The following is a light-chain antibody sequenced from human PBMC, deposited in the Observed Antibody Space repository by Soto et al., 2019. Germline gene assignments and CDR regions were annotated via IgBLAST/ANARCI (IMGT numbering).Light chain of an antibody. CDR1: QSVSRY. CDR3: QQRTDSEIT. V-gene: IGKV3-11*01. J-gene: IGKJ3*01. Sequence: EIVWTQSPATLSLSPGERATLSCRASQSVSRYLAWYQQKPGQAPRLLIYDASNRATGIPARFSGSGSGTDFTLTISSLEPEDFAVYYCQQRTDSEITFGPGTKVDIK. CDR2: DAS.